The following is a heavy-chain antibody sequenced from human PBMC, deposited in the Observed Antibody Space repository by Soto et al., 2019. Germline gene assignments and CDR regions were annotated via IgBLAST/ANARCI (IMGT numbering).Heavy chain of an antibody. CDR2: IWYDGSNK. J-gene: IGHJ4*02. CDR1: GFTFSSYG. D-gene: IGHD2-15*01. Sequence: PGGSLRLSCAASGFTFSSYGMHWVRQAPGKGLEWVAVIWYDGSNKYYADSVKGRFTISRDNSKNTLYLQMNSLRAEDTAVYYCARDGYCSGGSCYSARVFDYWGKGTLVTVSS. CDR3: ARDGYCSGGSCYSARVFDY. V-gene: IGHV3-33*01.